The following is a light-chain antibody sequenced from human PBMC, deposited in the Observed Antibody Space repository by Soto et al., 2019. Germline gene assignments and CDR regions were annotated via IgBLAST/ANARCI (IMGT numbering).Light chain of an antibody. Sequence: EIVLTQSPDTLSLSPGERAPLSCRASQSVSSALLAWYQQKPGHAPRLLIYRASTRATGIPDRFTGSGSGTDFTITISRLEPENSAVYYCQQYESSPLTFGGGTKVEIK. CDR3: QQYESSPLT. CDR1: QSVSSAL. V-gene: IGKV3-20*01. CDR2: RAS. J-gene: IGKJ4*02.